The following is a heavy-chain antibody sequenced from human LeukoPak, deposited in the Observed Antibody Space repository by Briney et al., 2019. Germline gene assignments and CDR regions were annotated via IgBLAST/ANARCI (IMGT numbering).Heavy chain of an antibody. CDR3: ARRGDYAGGLGYYGMDV. J-gene: IGHJ6*02. D-gene: IGHD4-17*01. V-gene: IGHV3-48*01. CDR1: GFTFSSYS. CDR2: ISSSSSTI. Sequence: GGSLRLSCAASGFTFSSYSMSWVRQAPGKRLEWVSYISSSSSTIYYADSVKGRFTISRDNAKNSLYLQMNSLRAEDTAVYYCARRGDYAGGLGYYGMDVWGQGTTVTVSS.